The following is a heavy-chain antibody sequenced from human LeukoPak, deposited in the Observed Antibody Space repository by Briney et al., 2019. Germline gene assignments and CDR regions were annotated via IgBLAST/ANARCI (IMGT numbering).Heavy chain of an antibody. V-gene: IGHV4-39*07. CDR3: GRGDGYNTFDY. CDR1: GGSISSSSYY. J-gene: IGHJ4*02. D-gene: IGHD5-24*01. CDR2: IYYSGST. Sequence: PSETLSLTCTVSGGSISSSSYYWGWIRQPPGKGLEWIGSIYYSGSTYYNPSLKSRVTISVDTSKNQFSLKLSSVIAADTAVYYCGRGDGYNTFDYWGQGTLVTVSS.